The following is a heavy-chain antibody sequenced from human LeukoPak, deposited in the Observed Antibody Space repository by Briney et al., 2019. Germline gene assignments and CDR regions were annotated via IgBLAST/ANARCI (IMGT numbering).Heavy chain of an antibody. J-gene: IGHJ3*02. V-gene: IGHV4-39*07. D-gene: IGHD5/OR15-5a*01. CDR1: GGSISSSSYY. CDR2: IYYSGST. CDR3: ARGHVYAFDI. Sequence: SETLSLTCTVSGGSISSSSYYWGWIRQPPGKGLEWIGSIYYSGSTYYNPSLKSRVTISVDTSKNQFSLKLSSVTAADTAVYYCARGHVYAFDIWGQGTMVTVSS.